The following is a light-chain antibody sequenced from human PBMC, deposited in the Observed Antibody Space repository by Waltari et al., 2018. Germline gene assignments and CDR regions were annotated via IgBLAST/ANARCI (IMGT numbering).Light chain of an antibody. CDR1: QTIDNY. Sequence: DIQMTQSPSTLSASVGDRVPITCRPSQTIDNYLAWYQQKPGEAPKVMIYDASTLETGVPSRFSGSGFGTDFSLTISSLQPDDFATYWCQQYNIYSPQAFGQGTKVEVK. CDR2: DAS. J-gene: IGKJ1*01. CDR3: QQYNIYSPQA. V-gene: IGKV1-5*01.